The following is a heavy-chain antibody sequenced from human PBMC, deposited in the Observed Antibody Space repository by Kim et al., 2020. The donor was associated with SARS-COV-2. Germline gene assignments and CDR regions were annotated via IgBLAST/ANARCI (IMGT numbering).Heavy chain of an antibody. D-gene: IGHD2-2*01. J-gene: IGHJ4*02. CDR2: SI. V-gene: IGHV3-9*01. Sequence: SIGYADSVKGRFTISRDNAKNSLYLQMTSLRAEDTALYYCAKGRYQLLLDWGQGTLVTVSS. CDR3: AKGRYQLLLD.